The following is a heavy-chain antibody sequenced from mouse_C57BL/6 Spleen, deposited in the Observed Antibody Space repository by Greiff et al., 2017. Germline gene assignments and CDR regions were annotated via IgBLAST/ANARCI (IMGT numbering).Heavy chain of an antibody. CDR1: GYTFTSYW. Sequence: QVQLQQPGAELVKPGASVKMSCKASGYTFTSYWITWVKQRPGQGLEWIGDIYPGSGCPNYNEKFKSKATLTVDTSSSTAYMQLSSLTSEDSAVYYCAREGFLGRAMDYWGQGTSVTVSS. V-gene: IGHV1-55*01. J-gene: IGHJ4*01. D-gene: IGHD4-1*01. CDR3: AREGFLGRAMDY. CDR2: IYPGSGCP.